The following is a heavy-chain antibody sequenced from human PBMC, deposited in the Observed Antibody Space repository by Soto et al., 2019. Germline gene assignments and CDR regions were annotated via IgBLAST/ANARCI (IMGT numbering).Heavy chain of an antibody. D-gene: IGHD3-3*01. CDR1: GFTFSSYA. V-gene: IGHV3-23*01. Sequence: PGGSLRLSCAASGFTFSSYAMSWVRQAPGKGLEWVSVISASGGSTYYADSVKGRFTISRDNSKNSLYLQMNSLRAEDTAVYYCARAEDYDYWSGPPKYFDNWGQGTQVTVSS. CDR3: ARAEDYDYWSGPPKYFDN. CDR2: ISASGGST. J-gene: IGHJ4*02.